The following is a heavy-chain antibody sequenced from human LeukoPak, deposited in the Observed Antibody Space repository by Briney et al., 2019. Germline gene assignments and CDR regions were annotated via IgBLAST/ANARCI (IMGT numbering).Heavy chain of an antibody. V-gene: IGHV3-30*18. Sequence: GGSLRLSCAASGFTFSSYGMHWVRQAPGKGLEWVAVISYDGSNKYYADSVKGRFTISRDNSKNTLYLQMNSLRAEDTAVYYCANDSGETWGQGTLVTVSS. CDR2: ISYDGSNK. CDR3: ANDSGET. J-gene: IGHJ5*02. CDR1: GFTFSSYG.